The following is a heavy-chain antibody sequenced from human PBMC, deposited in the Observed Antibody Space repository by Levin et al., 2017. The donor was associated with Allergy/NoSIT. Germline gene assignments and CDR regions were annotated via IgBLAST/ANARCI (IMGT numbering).Heavy chain of an antibody. CDR1: GGTFSSYG. CDR2: IIPIYGTA. Sequence: SVKVSCKASGGTFSSYGISWVRQAPGQGLEWMGGIIPIYGTANYAQKFQGRVTITADESTSTAYMELSSLRFEDTAVYYCAGDFGIPATPFLVWGQGTLVTVSS. J-gene: IGHJ4*02. D-gene: IGHD2-15*01. V-gene: IGHV1-69*13. CDR3: AGDFGIPATPFLV.